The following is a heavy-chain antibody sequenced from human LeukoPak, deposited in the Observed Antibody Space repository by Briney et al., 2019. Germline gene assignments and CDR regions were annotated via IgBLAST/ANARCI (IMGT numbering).Heavy chain of an antibody. CDR3: ARVKQAVALVDVFDI. V-gene: IGHV5-51*01. J-gene: IGHJ3*02. CDR1: EYSFTTYW. Sequence: GESLKISCKGSEYSFTTYWIGWVRQTPGKGLEGMGSIYPGDSDTKYCPSFQGQVTISTDKSMNTAYLQWSSLKASDTAIYYCARVKQAVALVDVFDIWGQGTMVTVSS. CDR2: IYPGDSDT. D-gene: IGHD6-13*01.